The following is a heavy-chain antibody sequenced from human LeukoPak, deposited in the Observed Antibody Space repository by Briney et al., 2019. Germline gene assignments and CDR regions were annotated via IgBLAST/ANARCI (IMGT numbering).Heavy chain of an antibody. CDR2: ITSPVGRI. CDR3: ARVDEGRNGVTVGY. CDR1: GFTFSTYS. V-gene: IGHV3-21*01. J-gene: IGHJ4*02. D-gene: IGHD2-8*01. Sequence: PGGSLRLSCAASGFTFSTYSMNWVRQGPGKGLEWVSSITSPVGRIYYADSLKGRITISRDNARSTLYLQMNSLRAEDTAVYYCARVDEGRNGVTVGYWGQGTLVTVSS.